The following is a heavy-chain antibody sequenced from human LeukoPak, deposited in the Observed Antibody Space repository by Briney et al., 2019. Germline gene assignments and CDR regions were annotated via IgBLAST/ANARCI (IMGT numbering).Heavy chain of an antibody. J-gene: IGHJ4*02. CDR1: GGSISSGSYY. V-gene: IGHV4-61*02. CDR3: ARGPYDFWSGYTQEFDY. D-gene: IGHD3-3*01. Sequence: SETLSLTCTVSGGSISSGSYYWSWIRQPAGKGLEWIGRIYTSGSTNYNPSLKSRVTISVDTSKNQFSLKLSSVTAADTAVYYCARGPYDFWSGYTQEFDYWGQGTLVTVSS. CDR2: IYTSGST.